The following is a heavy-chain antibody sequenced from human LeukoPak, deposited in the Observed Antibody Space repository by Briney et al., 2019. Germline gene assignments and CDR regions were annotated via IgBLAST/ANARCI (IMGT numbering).Heavy chain of an antibody. Sequence: GRSLRLSCAASGFTFSSYGMHWVRQAPGKGLEWVAVISYDGSNKYYADSVKGRFTISRDNSKNTLYLQMNSLRAEDTAVYYCTLWFGEGIDYWGQGTPVTVSS. CDR1: GFTFSSYG. D-gene: IGHD3-10*01. CDR2: ISYDGSNK. CDR3: TLWFGEGIDY. V-gene: IGHV3-30*03. J-gene: IGHJ4*02.